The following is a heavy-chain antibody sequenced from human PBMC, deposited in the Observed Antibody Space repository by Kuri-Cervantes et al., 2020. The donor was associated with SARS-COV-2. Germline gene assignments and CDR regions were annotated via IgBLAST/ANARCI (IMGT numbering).Heavy chain of an antibody. CDR2: INPSGGST. CDR3: ARDLAGSGSYYALYYYYYGMDV. Sequence: ASVKVSCKASGYTFTSYYMHWVRQAPGQGLEWMGIINPSGGSTSYAQKFQGRVTMTRDTSTSTVYMELSSLRSEGTAVYYCARDLAGSGSYYALYYYYYGMDVWDQGTTVTVSS. V-gene: IGHV1-46*01. J-gene: IGHJ6*02. D-gene: IGHD3-10*01. CDR1: GYTFTSYY.